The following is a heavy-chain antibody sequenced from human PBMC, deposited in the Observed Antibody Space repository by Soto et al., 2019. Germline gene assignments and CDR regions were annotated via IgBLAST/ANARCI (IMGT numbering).Heavy chain of an antibody. D-gene: IGHD3-16*01. CDR3: ARGTVGGDFDY. V-gene: IGHV4-4*02. Sequence: QVQLHESGPRLVKPSGTLSLTCAVSGDSIGSNVWWSWVRQPPGKGLEWIGEVYHSGSTNYNPSLKSRVTISVDTSKNQFSLKLSSVTAADTAVYYCARGTVGGDFDYWGQGTLVTVSS. CDR1: GDSIGSNVW. J-gene: IGHJ4*02. CDR2: VYHSGST.